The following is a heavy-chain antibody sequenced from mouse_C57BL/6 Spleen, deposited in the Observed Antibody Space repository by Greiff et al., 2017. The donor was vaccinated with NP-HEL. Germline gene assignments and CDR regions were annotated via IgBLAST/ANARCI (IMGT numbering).Heavy chain of an antibody. J-gene: IGHJ2*01. CDR3: AIDRSNYVPYFYY. V-gene: IGHV1-55*01. CDR1: GYTFTSYW. Sequence: QVQLQQPGAELVKPGASVKMSCKASGYTFTSYWITWVKQRPGPGLEWIGDIYPGSGSTNYNENFKSKATLTVDTSSSTAYMHLTSLTSEDSAVYYCAIDRSNYVPYFYYWGQGTTLTVSS. D-gene: IGHD2-5*01. CDR2: IYPGSGST.